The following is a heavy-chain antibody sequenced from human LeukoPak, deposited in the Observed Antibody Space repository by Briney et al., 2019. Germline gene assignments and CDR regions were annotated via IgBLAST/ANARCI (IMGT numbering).Heavy chain of an antibody. D-gene: IGHD3-10*01. J-gene: IGHJ4*02. Sequence: SETLTHTCTVSGGSISSYYWSWIRQPAGKGLEWIGRIYTSGSTNYNPSLKSRVTMSIESFKNQCALKLGSVTAAGTAVYFCSRDGGFGELLDYWGQGTLVIVSS. CDR1: GGSISSYY. V-gene: IGHV4-4*07. CDR3: SRDGGFGELLDY. CDR2: IYTSGST.